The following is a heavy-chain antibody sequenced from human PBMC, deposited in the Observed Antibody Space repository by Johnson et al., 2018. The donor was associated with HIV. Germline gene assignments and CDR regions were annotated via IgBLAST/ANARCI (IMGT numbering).Heavy chain of an antibody. CDR1: GFTVSSNY. J-gene: IGHJ3*02. CDR3: ASLSEVVVNAFDI. D-gene: IGHD3-22*01. CDR2: IYSGGST. Sequence: QLVESGGGVVRPGGSLRLSCAASGFTVSSNYMSWVRQAPGKGLEWVSVIYSGGSTYYADSVKGRFTISRDNSKNTLYLQMNSLRAEDTAVYYCASLSEVVVNAFDIWGQGTMVTVSS. V-gene: IGHV3-66*01.